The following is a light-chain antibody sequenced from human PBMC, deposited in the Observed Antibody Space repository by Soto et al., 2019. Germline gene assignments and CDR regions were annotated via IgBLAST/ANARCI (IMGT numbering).Light chain of an antibody. CDR2: GTS. V-gene: IGKV3-20*01. Sequence: EIVLTQSPGTLSLSPGERATLSCRASQSVSSTYLAWYQQEPGQAPRLLIYGTSSRATGIPDRFSGSGSGTDFTLTISRLEPEDFAVYYCQQYGGSLRTFGQGTKVDIK. J-gene: IGKJ1*01. CDR3: QQYGGSLRT. CDR1: QSVSSTY.